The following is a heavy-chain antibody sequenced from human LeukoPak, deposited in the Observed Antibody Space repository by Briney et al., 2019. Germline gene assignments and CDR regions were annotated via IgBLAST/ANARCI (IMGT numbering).Heavy chain of an antibody. CDR1: GYTFTNYD. J-gene: IGHJ4*02. D-gene: IGHD4-23*01. CDR3: ATELRWKDH. Sequence: GASVKVSCRASGYTFTNYDINWVRQASGQGLEWMGYMKPNSGNTGYAQKFQGRVTMTRDTSLSTAYMELSSLTSEDTAVYYCATELRWKDHWGQGTLVTVSS. V-gene: IGHV1-8*01. CDR2: MKPNSGNT.